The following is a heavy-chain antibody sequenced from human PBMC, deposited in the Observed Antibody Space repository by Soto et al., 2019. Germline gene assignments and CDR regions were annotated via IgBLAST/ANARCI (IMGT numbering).Heavy chain of an antibody. CDR3: AVGTPHDY. CDR1: GFTFSSYA. V-gene: IGHV3-30-3*01. CDR2: ISYDGSNK. Sequence: PGGSLRLSCAASGFTFSSYAMHWVRQAPGKGLEWVAVISYDGSNKYYADSVKGRFTISRDNSKNTLYLQMNSLGAEDTAVYYCAVGTPHDYWGQGTLVTVSS. D-gene: IGHD1-1*01. J-gene: IGHJ4*02.